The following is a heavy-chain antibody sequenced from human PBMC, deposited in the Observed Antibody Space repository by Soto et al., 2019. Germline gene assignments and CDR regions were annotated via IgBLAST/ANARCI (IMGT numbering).Heavy chain of an antibody. CDR1: GGSISSYY. CDR2: IYYSGST. CDR3: ARSSGYYPSAEYFQH. J-gene: IGHJ1*01. Sequence: XETLSLTCTVSGGSISSYYWSWIRQPPGKGLEWIGYIYYSGSTNYNPSPKSRVTISVDTSKNQFSLKLSSVTAADTAVYYCARSSGYYPSAEYFQHWGQGTLVTVSS. V-gene: IGHV4-59*01. D-gene: IGHD3-22*01.